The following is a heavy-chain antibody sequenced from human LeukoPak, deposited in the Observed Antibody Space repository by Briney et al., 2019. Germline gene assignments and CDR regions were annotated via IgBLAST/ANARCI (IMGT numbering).Heavy chain of an antibody. V-gene: IGHV3-15*01. CDR3: ATNDFWSDFDY. J-gene: IGHJ4*02. CDR1: GFTFSNAW. CDR2: IKSKTDGGTT. Sequence: GGSLRLSCAASGFTFSNAWMSWVRQAPGKGLEWVGRIKSKTDGGTTDYAAPVKGRFTISRDDSKNTLYLQMNSLKTEDTAVYYCATNDFWSDFDYWGQGTLVTVSS. D-gene: IGHD3-3*01.